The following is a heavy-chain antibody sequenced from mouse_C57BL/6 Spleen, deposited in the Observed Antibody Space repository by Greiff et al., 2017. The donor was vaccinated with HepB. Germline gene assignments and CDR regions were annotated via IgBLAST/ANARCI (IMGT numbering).Heavy chain of an antibody. CDR3: TLITTVVADYAMDY. CDR1: GFNIKDYY. Sequence: EVKLMESGAELVRPGASVKLSCTASGFNIKDYYMHWVKQRPEQGLEWIGRTDPEDGDTEYAPKFQGKATMTADTSSNTAYLQLSSLTSEDTAVYYCTLITTVVADYAMDYWGQGTSVTVSS. J-gene: IGHJ4*01. CDR2: TDPEDGDT. D-gene: IGHD1-1*01. V-gene: IGHV14-1*01.